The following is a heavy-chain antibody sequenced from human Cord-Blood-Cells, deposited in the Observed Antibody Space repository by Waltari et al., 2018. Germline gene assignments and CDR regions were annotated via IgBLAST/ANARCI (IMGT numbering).Heavy chain of an antibody. D-gene: IGHD6-13*01. J-gene: IGHJ1*01. V-gene: IGHV3-74*01. CDR1: GFTFSSYW. CDR3: ARVEDGSSSWYQH. Sequence: EVQLVESGGGLVQPGGSLRLSCAASGFTFSSYWMNWVHKAPGKGLVWVSRINSDGSSTSYADSVKGRFTISRDNAKNTLYLQMNSLRAEDTAVYYCARVEDGSSSWYQHWGQGTLVTVSS. CDR2: INSDGSST.